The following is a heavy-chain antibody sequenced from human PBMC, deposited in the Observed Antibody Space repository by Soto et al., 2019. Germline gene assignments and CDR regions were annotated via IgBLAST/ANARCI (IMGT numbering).Heavy chain of an antibody. CDR2: ISWNSGSI. CDR3: AKDGRSYRPTPHYFDY. D-gene: IGHD3-16*02. Sequence: GGSLRLSCAASGFTFDDYAMHWVRQAPGKGLEWVSGISWNSGSIGYADSVKGRFTISRDNAKNSLYLQMNSLRAEDTALYYCAKDGRSYRPTPHYFDYWGQGTLVTVSS. J-gene: IGHJ4*02. CDR1: GFTFDDYA. V-gene: IGHV3-9*01.